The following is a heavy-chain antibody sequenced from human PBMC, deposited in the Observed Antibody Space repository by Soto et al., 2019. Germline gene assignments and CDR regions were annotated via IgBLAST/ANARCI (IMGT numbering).Heavy chain of an antibody. Sequence: EVQLVESGGGLVKPVGSLRLSCAASGFTFSNAWMNWVRQAPGKGLEWVGRIKSKTDGGTTDYAAPVKGRFTISRDDSKNTLYLQMNSLKTEDTAVYYCTTDVGLLWFGEYDYWGQGTLVTVSS. CDR1: GFTFSNAW. CDR3: TTDVGLLWFGEYDY. J-gene: IGHJ4*02. V-gene: IGHV3-15*07. CDR2: IKSKTDGGTT. D-gene: IGHD3-10*01.